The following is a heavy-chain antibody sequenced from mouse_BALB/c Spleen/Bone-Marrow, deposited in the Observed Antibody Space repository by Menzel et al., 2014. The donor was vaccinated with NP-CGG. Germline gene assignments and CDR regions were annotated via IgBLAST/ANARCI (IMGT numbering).Heavy chain of an antibody. Sequence: QSAAALVKPWALDKLPCTASVLNIKDTYMHWVKHRPEQGLEWTGRCVPANDNTKHDSKSQGKATITTDASTNTGNLQLSSLTSEDTAVDYCSNYYYGSSLMAYWGQGTLVTVSA. V-gene: IGHV14-3*02. J-gene: IGHJ3*01. CDR3: SNYYYGSSLMAY. CDR2: CVPANDNT. CDR1: VLNIKDTY. D-gene: IGHD1-1*01.